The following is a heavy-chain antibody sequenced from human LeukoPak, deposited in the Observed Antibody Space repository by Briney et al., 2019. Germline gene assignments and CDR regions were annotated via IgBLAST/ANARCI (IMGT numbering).Heavy chain of an antibody. J-gene: IGHJ1*01. Sequence: SETLSLTCTVSGGSISSSSYYWGWIRQPPGKGLEWIGSIYYSGSTYYNPSLKSRVTISVDTSKNQFSLKLSSVTAADTAVYYCARDGPYSSSWAAEYFQHWGQGTLVTVSP. V-gene: IGHV4-39*07. D-gene: IGHD6-13*01. CDR3: ARDGPYSSSWAAEYFQH. CDR1: GGSISSSSYY. CDR2: IYYSGST.